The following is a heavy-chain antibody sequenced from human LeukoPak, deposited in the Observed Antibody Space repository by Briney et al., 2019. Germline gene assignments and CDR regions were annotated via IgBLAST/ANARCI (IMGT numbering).Heavy chain of an antibody. D-gene: IGHD3-16*01. CDR1: GFTFSSYW. V-gene: IGHV3-74*01. CDR3: ARDRGGSWFDP. CDR2: ITSDGSST. J-gene: IGHJ5*02. Sequence: PSGGSLRLSCAASGFTFSSYWMHWVRHAPGKGLVWVSRITSDGSSTTYADSVKGRFTISRDNAKNTLYLQMNSLRAEDTAVYYCARDRGGSWFDPWGQGTLVTVSS.